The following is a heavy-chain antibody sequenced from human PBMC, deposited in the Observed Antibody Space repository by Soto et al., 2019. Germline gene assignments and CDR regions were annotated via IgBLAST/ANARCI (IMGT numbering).Heavy chain of an antibody. D-gene: IGHD3-22*01. CDR1: GGSISSSSYY. Sequence: PSETLSLTCTVSGGSISSSSYYWGWIRQPPGKGLEWIGSIYYSGYTYYNPSLKSRVTISVDTSKNQFSLKLSSVTAADTAVYYCARPDSSGYYNWFDPWGQGTLVTVSS. CDR3: ARPDSSGYYNWFDP. J-gene: IGHJ5*02. CDR2: IYYSGYT. V-gene: IGHV4-39*01.